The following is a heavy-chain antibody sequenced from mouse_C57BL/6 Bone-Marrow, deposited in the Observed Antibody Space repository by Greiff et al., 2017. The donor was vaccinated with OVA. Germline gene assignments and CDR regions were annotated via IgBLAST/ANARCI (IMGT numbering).Heavy chain of an antibody. CDR2: IYPRSGNT. CDR1: GYTFTSYG. CDR3: ARGGSGYDWYFEV. J-gene: IGHJ1*03. Sequence: VQLQQSGAELARPGASVKLSCKASGYTFTSYGISWVKQRTGQGLEWIGDIYPRSGNTYYNEKFKGKATLTEDKSSSTAYMDRRSLTSEDSAVYFCARGGSGYDWYFEVWGTGTTVTVSS. V-gene: IGHV1-81*01. D-gene: IGHD1-1*01.